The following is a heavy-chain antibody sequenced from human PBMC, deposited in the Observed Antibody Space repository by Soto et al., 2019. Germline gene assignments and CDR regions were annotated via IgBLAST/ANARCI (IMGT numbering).Heavy chain of an antibody. CDR1: GLTFSNVW. CDR2: IKSKSDGETA. V-gene: IGHV3-15*01. Sequence: PAWALRLSCAASGLTFSNVWMTLVRQAPGKGLEWVGRIKSKSDGETADVAAPVKARFTMSRDDSKNTVFLEMNSLKSEDTALYYCAITAMITRDSFTSFEYLGRGTQVTVS. D-gene: IGHD5-18*01. J-gene: IGHJ4*01. CDR3: AITAMITRDSFTSFEY.